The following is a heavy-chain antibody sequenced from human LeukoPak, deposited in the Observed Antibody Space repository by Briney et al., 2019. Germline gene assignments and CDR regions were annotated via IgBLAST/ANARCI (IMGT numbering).Heavy chain of an antibody. CDR2: IYYSGST. CDR3: ASPPYRADEDYGDYGNSFDY. V-gene: IGHV4-39*01. Sequence: PSETLSLTCTVSGGSISSSSYYWGWIRQPPGKGLEWIGSIYYSGSTYYNPSLKSRVTISVDTSKNQFSLKLSSVTAADTAVYYCASPPYRADEDYGDYGNSFDYWGQGTLVTVSS. CDR1: GGSISSSSYY. J-gene: IGHJ4*02. D-gene: IGHD4-17*01.